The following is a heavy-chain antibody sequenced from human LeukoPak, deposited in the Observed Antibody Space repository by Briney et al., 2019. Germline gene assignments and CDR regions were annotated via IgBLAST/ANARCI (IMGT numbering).Heavy chain of an antibody. Sequence: GGSLRLSCAASGFTFSSYGMHWVRQAPGKGLEWVAFIRYDGSNKYYADSVKGRFTISRDHSKNTPYLQMNSLRAGDTAVYYCAKGSKAVLFTRDHYMDVWGKGTTVTISS. CDR3: AKGSKAVLFTRDHYMDV. J-gene: IGHJ6*03. V-gene: IGHV3-30*02. CDR2: IRYDGSNK. CDR1: GFTFSSYG. D-gene: IGHD6-19*01.